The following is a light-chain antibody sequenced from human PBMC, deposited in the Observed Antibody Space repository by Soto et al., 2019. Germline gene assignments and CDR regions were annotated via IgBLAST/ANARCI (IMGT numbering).Light chain of an antibody. J-gene: IGLJ1*01. CDR2: EVS. V-gene: IGLV2-14*01. CDR3: SSYTTTNTYV. CDR1: SSDVGGYNY. Sequence: QSVLTQPASVSGSPGQSITISCTGTSSDVGGYNYVSWSQHHPGKAPKLMIYEVSNRPSGVSNRFSGSKSGNTASLTISGLQAEDEADYYCSSYTTTNTYVFGTGTKLT.